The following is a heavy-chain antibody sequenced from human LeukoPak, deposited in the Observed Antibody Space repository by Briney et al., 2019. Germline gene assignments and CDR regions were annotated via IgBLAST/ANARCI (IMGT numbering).Heavy chain of an antibody. J-gene: IGHJ6*03. V-gene: IGHV4-39*02. CDR3: ARWEGGLQLRYYYMDV. CDR1: GGSISSGSYY. Sequence: PSETLSLTCTVSGGSISSGSYYWSWIRQPAGKGLEWIGTIYYSGSTYYNPSLKSRVTISVDTSKSHFSLELSSVTAADTAVYYCARWEGGLQLRYYYMDVWGKGTTVTVSS. CDR2: IYYSGST. D-gene: IGHD5-24*01.